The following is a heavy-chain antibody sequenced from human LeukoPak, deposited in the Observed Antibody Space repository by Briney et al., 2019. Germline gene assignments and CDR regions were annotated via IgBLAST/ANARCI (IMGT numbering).Heavy chain of an antibody. CDR2: INHSGST. Sequence: PSETLSLTCAVSGGSISSGGYYWSWIRQPPGKGLEWIGEINHSGSTNYNPSLKSRVTISVDTSKNQFSLKLSSVTAADTAVYYCARGYYDFWSGYFPLDPWGQGTLVTVSS. CDR1: GGSISSGGYY. CDR3: ARGYYDFWSGYFPLDP. J-gene: IGHJ5*02. V-gene: IGHV4-34*01. D-gene: IGHD3-3*01.